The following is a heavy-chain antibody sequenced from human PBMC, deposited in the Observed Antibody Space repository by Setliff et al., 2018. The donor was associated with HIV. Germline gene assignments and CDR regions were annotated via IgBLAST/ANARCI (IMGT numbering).Heavy chain of an antibody. CDR2: IYYSGST. V-gene: IGHV4-39*01. D-gene: IGHD3-10*01. J-gene: IGHJ6*03. CDR3: ASLDGSESPYIYYYYMDV. Sequence: SETLSLTCTVSGGSITTSTFYWGWIRQPPGKGLEWIGSIYYSGSTYYNPSLKSRLTITQHTSKNQISLKLSSVTAADTAVYYCASLDGSESPYIYYYYMDVWGEGTAVTVSS. CDR1: GGSITTSTFY.